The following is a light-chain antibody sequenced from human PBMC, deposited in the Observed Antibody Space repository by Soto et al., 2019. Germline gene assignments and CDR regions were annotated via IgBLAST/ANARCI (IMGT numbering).Light chain of an antibody. J-gene: IGKJ3*01. CDR2: GVS. CDR3: QQYYDWPFT. CDR1: QSVSSSY. Sequence: LTQSPATLSLFPGARATLSCRARQSVSSSYLAWYQQRPGQAPRLLIYGVSTWDTGIPARFSGSESGTDFTLTISSLQSEDFAVYYCQQYYDWPFTFGPGTKVDIK. V-gene: IGKV3-15*01.